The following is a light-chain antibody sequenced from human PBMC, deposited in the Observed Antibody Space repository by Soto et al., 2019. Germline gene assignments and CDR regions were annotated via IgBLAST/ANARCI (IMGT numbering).Light chain of an antibody. CDR2: SNT. CDR1: TSNIGSNA. Sequence: QSVLTQPPSASAPPGQRVTISCSGSTSNIGSNAVNWYQQLPGTAPKLLIYSNTQRPSGVPDRITGSKSGTSASLAISGLQSEDESTYYCQSYDRSLSGSVFGGGTKLTVL. CDR3: QSYDRSLSGSV. V-gene: IGLV1-44*01. J-gene: IGLJ3*02.